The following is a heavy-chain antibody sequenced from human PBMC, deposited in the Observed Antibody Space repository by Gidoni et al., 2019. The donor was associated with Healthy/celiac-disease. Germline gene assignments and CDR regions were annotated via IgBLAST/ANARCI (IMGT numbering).Heavy chain of an antibody. CDR2: IYYSGST. D-gene: IGHD3-22*01. CDR1: GGSISSYY. V-gene: IGHV4-59*01. CDR3: ARESNYDSSGYYYLLDDAFDI. Sequence: QVQLQESGPGLVKPSETLSLTCTVSGGSISSYYWCWIRQPPGKGLEWIGYIYYSGSTNYNPSLKSRVTISVDTSKNQFSLKLSSVTAADTAVYYCARESNYDSSGYYYLLDDAFDIWGQGTMVTVSS. J-gene: IGHJ3*02.